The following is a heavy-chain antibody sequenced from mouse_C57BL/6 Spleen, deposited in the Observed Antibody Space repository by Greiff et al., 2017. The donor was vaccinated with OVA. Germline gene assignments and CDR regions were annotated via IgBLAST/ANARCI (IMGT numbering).Heavy chain of an antibody. V-gene: IGHV3-6*01. CDR3: AREGGGSSLWYFDV. CDR2: ISYDGSN. CDR1: GYSITSGYY. Sequence: EVKLVESGPGLVKPSQSLSLTCSVTGYSITSGYYWNWIRQFPGNKLEWMGYISYDGSNNYNPSLKNRISITRDTSKNQFFLKLNSVTTEDTATYYCAREGGGSSLWYFDVWGTGTTVTVSS. J-gene: IGHJ1*03. D-gene: IGHD1-1*01.